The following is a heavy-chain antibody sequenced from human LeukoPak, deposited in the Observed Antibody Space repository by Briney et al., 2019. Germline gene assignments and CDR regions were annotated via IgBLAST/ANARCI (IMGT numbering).Heavy chain of an antibody. CDR1: GFTFKSYS. Sequence: GSLRLSCAASGFTFKSYSMNWVRQAPGKGLEWVSYISSSSSTIYYADSVKGRFTISRDNAKNSLYLQMNSLRAEDTAVYYCARVPTVVVPAATWGQGTMVTVSS. CDR3: ARVPTVVVPAAT. J-gene: IGHJ3*01. CDR2: ISSSSSTI. D-gene: IGHD2-2*01. V-gene: IGHV3-48*01.